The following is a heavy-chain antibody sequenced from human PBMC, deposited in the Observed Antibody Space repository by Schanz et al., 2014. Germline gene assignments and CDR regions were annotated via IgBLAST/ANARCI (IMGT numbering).Heavy chain of an antibody. CDR2: IWYNGSNK. V-gene: IGHV3-33*03. Sequence: QAQLVESGGGVVQPGRSLRLSCAASGFAFRSYAMHWVRQAPGKGLEWAAVIWYNGSNKYYADSVRGRFTISRDNAKNSLYLQMNSLRAEDTAVYYCAGAVATIRADSFDIWGQGTMVAVSS. J-gene: IGHJ3*02. CDR3: AGAVATIRADSFDI. D-gene: IGHD5-12*01. CDR1: GFAFRSYA.